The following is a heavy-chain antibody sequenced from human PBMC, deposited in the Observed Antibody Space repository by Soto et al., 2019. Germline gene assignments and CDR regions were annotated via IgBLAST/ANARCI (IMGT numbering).Heavy chain of an antibody. CDR3: ASTAQGDRIRQEYYSGMDV. J-gene: IGHJ6*04. CDR1: GFTFSSYA. Sequence: GGSLRLSCAASGFTFSSYAMHWVRQAPGKGLEWVAVISYDGSDKYYADSVKGRFTISRDNSKNTLYLQMNSLRAEDTAVYYCASTAQGDRIRQEYYSGMDVSGKGTMGTVS. V-gene: IGHV3-30-3*01. D-gene: IGHD2-15*01. CDR2: ISYDGSDK.